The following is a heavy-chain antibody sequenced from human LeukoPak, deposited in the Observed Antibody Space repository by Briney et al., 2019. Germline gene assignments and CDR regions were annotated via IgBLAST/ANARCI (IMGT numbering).Heavy chain of an antibody. J-gene: IGHJ4*02. CDR3: ARQQLWLRRFDY. V-gene: IGHV4-34*01. CDR1: GGSFSGYY. CDR2: INHSGST. Sequence: SETLSLTCAVYGGSFSGYYWSWIRQPPGKGLEWIGEINHSGSTNYNPSLKSRVTISVDTSKNQFSLKLSSVTAADTAVYYCARQQLWLRRFDYWGQGTLVTVSS. D-gene: IGHD5-18*01.